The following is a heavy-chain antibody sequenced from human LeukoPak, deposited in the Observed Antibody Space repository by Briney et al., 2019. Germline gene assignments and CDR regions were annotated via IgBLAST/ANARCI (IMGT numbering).Heavy chain of an antibody. J-gene: IGHJ4*02. Sequence: SETLSLTCTVSGGSISSGGYYWSWIRQHPGKGLEWIGYIYYSGSTYYNPSLKSRVTISVDTSKNQFSLKLSSVTAADTAVYYCARDPKAQQELDYWGQGTLVTVSS. D-gene: IGHD6-13*01. CDR1: GGSISSGGYY. V-gene: IGHV4-31*03. CDR3: ARDPKAQQELDY. CDR2: IYYSGST.